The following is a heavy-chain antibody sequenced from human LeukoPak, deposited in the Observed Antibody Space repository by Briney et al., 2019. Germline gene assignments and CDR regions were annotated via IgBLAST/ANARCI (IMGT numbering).Heavy chain of an antibody. Sequence: GGSLRLSCAASGFTFSDYYMSWIRQAPGKGREWVSYISSSGSTIYYADSVKGRFTISRDNAKNSLYLQMNSLRAEDTAVYYCARVSMGYSYGYWYYYYYMDVWGKGTTVTVSS. CDR2: ISSSGSTI. CDR3: ARVSMGYSYGYWYYYYYMDV. V-gene: IGHV3-11*01. CDR1: GFTFSDYY. D-gene: IGHD5-18*01. J-gene: IGHJ6*03.